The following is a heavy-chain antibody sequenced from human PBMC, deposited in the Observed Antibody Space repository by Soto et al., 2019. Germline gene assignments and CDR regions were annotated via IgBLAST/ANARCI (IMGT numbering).Heavy chain of an antibody. J-gene: IGHJ4*02. D-gene: IGHD6-19*01. CDR3: ARGPYSSGGGYFDY. CDR1: GFTFSSYE. Sequence: EVQLVESGGGLVQPGGSLRLSCAASGFTFSSYEMNWVRQAPGKGLEWVSYISSSGSTIYYADSVKGRFTISRDNAKNSLYPQRNSRRAEETAVYYCARGPYSSGGGYFDYWGQETLVTVSS. CDR2: ISSSGSTI. V-gene: IGHV3-48*03.